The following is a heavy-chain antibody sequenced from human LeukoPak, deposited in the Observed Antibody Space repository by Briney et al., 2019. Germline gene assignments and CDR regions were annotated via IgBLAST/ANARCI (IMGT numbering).Heavy chain of an antibody. CDR2: IIPIFGTA. CDR3: AREFYGSGSSTDY. D-gene: IGHD3-10*01. CDR1: GYTFTGYY. Sequence: SVKVSCKASGYTFTGYYMHWVRQAPGQGLEWMGGIIPIFGTANYAQKFQGRVTITADESTSTAYMELSSLRSEDTAVYYCAREFYGSGSSTDYWGQGTLVTVSS. V-gene: IGHV1-69*13. J-gene: IGHJ4*02.